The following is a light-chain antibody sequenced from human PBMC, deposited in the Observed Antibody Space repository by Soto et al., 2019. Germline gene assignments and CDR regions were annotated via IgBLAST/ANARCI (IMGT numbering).Light chain of an antibody. CDR1: QSVSSN. Sequence: IVITQSPATLSVSLGERATLSCRAIQSVSSNLAWYQQKPGQAPRLLIYDASTRATGIPARFSGSGSGTDFTLTISSLEPEDFAVYYCQQRSNWPPKITFGQGTRLEI. V-gene: IGKV3-11*01. CDR3: QQRSNWPPKIT. CDR2: DAS. J-gene: IGKJ5*01.